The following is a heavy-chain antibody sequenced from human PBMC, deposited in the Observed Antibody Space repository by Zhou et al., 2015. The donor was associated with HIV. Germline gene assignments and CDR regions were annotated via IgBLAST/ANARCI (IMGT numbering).Heavy chain of an antibody. D-gene: IGHD6-19*01. Sequence: QVQLVQSGAEVKKPGSSVKVSCKASGGTFSSYAISWVRQAPGQGLEWMGGIIPIFGTANYAQKFQGRVTITADESTSTAYMELSSLRSEDTAVYYCASHARRVDSGWDLDYFDYWGQGTLVTVSS. CDR1: GGTFSSYA. J-gene: IGHJ4*02. V-gene: IGHV1-69*01. CDR3: ASHARRVDSGWDLDYFDY. CDR2: IIPIFGTA.